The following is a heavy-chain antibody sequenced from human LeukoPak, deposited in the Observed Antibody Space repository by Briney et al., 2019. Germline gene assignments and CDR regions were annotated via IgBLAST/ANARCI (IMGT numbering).Heavy chain of an antibody. CDR3: ARGYRPYNSARLFAS. V-gene: IGHV3-30*04. CDR2: IAHDGSYT. Sequence: PGGSLRLSCAASGFTFSTYTMHWVRHAPGKGLDWVAVIAHDGSYTYYAESVRGRFTFSRDNSKNTLYLQMNSLNPEDTAVYYCARGYRPYNSARLFASRGQGTLVTVSS. CDR1: GFTFSTYT. D-gene: IGHD6-25*01. J-gene: IGHJ4*02.